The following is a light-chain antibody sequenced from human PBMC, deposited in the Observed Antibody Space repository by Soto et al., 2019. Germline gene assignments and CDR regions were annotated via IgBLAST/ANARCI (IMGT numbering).Light chain of an antibody. Sequence: EIVVTQAPGTLYLSPGERATLSCRASQTVSTTYLAWYQQKPGQAPRLLIYDASNRATGIPARFSGSGSGTDFTLTISSLEPEDFAVYYCQQRSNWPITFGQGTRLEI. J-gene: IGKJ5*01. CDR1: QTVSTTY. CDR3: QQRSNWPIT. V-gene: IGKV3-11*01. CDR2: DAS.